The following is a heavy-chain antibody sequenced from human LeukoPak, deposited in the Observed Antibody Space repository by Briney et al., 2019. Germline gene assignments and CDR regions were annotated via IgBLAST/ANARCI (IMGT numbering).Heavy chain of an antibody. Sequence: GGSPRLSCAASGFTFSDYNMRWIRQAPGKGLEWVSSISRSGSTKYYADSVKGRFTISRDNAKNSLFLQMNSLRAEDTAVYYCARVLRYCSGGSCYSGGLGYMDVWGKGTTVTISS. CDR1: GFTFSDYN. V-gene: IGHV3-11*01. CDR3: ARVLRYCSGGSCYSGGLGYMDV. CDR2: ISRSGSTK. J-gene: IGHJ6*03. D-gene: IGHD2-15*01.